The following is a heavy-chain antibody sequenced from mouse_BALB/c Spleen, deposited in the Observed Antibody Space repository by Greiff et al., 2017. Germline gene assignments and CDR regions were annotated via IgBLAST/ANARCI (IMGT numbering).Heavy chain of an antibody. Sequence: QVHVKQSGAELVRPGSSVKISCKASGYAFSSYWMNWVKQRPGQGLEWIGQIYPGDGDTNYNGKFKGKATLTADKSSSTAYMQLSSLTSEDSAVYFCARLYDGTFFDYWGQGTTLTVSS. V-gene: IGHV1-80*01. J-gene: IGHJ2*01. CDR1: GYAFSSYW. CDR3: ARLYDGTFFDY. D-gene: IGHD2-14*01. CDR2: IYPGDGDT.